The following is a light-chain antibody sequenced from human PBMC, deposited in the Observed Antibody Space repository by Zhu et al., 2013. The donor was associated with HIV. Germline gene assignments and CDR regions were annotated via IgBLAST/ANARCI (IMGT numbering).Light chain of an antibody. CDR2: GAS. Sequence: EVVMTQSPGTLSVSPGERATLSCRASQSVSSNLAWYQQIPGRAPRLLIYGASTRATGVPARFSGGGSGTDFTLIISSLEPEDFAVYFCQQRVTWPLTFGGGTNVDIK. CDR3: QQRVTWPLT. J-gene: IGKJ4*01. CDR1: QSVSSN. V-gene: IGKV3-15*01.